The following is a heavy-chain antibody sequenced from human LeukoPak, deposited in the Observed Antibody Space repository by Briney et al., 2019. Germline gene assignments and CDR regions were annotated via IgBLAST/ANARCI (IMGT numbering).Heavy chain of an antibody. CDR2: IWFDGTDT. Sequence: GRSQRLSRVLSGFTLTRVNMQWVREAPGKRGEWVALIWFDGTDTYYAASVKGRFTISRDNSKNSLYLQTHSLRTEDTALYYCAKDLPQYYDFWSGYYGGFDYGSEGTLVTVPS. CDR1: GFTLTRVN. D-gene: IGHD3-3*01. V-gene: IGHV3-43*01. CDR3: AKDLPQYYDFWSGYYGGFDY. J-gene: IGHJ4*02.